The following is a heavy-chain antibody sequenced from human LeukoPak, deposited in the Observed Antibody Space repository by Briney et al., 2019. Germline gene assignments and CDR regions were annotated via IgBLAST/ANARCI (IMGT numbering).Heavy chain of an antibody. CDR2: VDPEDGET. CDR1: GYTFTDYY. D-gene: IGHD3-3*01. Sequence: ASVKVSCKASGYTFTDYYMHWVQQAPGKGLEWMGRVDPEDGETIYAEKFQGRVTITADTSTDTAYMELSSLRSEDTAVYYCATEVHDRFLNGHKYYFDYWGQGTLVTVSS. J-gene: IGHJ4*02. CDR3: ATEVHDRFLNGHKYYFDY. V-gene: IGHV1-69-2*01.